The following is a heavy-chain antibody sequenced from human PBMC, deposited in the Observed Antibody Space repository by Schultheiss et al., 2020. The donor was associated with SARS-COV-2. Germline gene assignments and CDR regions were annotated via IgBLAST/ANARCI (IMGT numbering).Heavy chain of an antibody. CDR1: GGSISSSNW. V-gene: IGHV4-4*02. CDR3: ARVVFSRIPYYYYMDV. Sequence: SETLSLTCAVSGGSISSSNWWSWVRQPPGKGLEWIGYIYYSGSTNYNPSLKSRVTISVDTSKNQFSLKLSSVTAADTAVYYCARVVFSRIPYYYYMDVWGKGTTVTVSS. J-gene: IGHJ6*03. D-gene: IGHD3-3*01. CDR2: IYYSGST.